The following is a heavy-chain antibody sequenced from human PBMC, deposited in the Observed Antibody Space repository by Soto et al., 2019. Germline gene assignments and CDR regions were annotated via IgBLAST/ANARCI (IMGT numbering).Heavy chain of an antibody. V-gene: IGHV4-34*01. Sequence: QVQLQQWGAGLVKPSETLSLSCAVYGQSFSGHSWAWIRQSPGKGLEWIGEINESGSTYYNPSLKSRVTISADTPKNPFSLKLSSVSAADTAVYFCARGSGIVALPGELEDVNYDYWGQGTLVNVSS. CDR3: ARGSGIVALPGELEDVNYDY. J-gene: IGHJ4*02. CDR2: INESGST. CDR1: GQSFSGHS. D-gene: IGHD1-1*01.